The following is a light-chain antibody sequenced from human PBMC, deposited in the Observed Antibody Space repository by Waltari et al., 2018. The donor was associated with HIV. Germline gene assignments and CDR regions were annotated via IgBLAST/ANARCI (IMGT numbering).Light chain of an antibody. J-gene: IGKJ4*01. Sequence: DIHLTQSPSSVSASVGDTVTIPCRASQDTSSWLAWYQQKPGNAPKLLIYAAASLQGGFPSRFSGSVSGTDFTLTISSLQPEDFATYFCQQTGSFPLTFGGGTRVEIK. CDR1: QDTSSW. CDR3: QQTGSFPLT. CDR2: AAA. V-gene: IGKV1D-12*01.